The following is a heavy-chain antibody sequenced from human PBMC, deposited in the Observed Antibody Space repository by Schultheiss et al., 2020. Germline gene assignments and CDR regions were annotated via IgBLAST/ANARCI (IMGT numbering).Heavy chain of an antibody. J-gene: IGHJ4*02. CDR2: IYNSVTT. Sequence: SETLSLTCTVSGGSISSYYWSWIRQPPGKGLEWIGYIYNSVTTNYNPSLKSRVTISVDESKNQFSLRLTSVTTADTAVYYCARRPRDYCSSNTCYYFGFDYWGQGTLVTVSS. V-gene: IGHV4-59*01. CDR1: GGSISSYY. CDR3: ARRPRDYCSSNTCYYFGFDY. D-gene: IGHD2-2*01.